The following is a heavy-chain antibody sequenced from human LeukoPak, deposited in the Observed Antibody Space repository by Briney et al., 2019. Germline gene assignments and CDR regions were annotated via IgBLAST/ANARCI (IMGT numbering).Heavy chain of an antibody. CDR3: ARRSGVAVAGAFDY. J-gene: IGHJ4*02. Sequence: GGSLRLSCVASGFTFSTYAMRWVRQAPGKGLEWVSGISGSGDTTYYADSVKGRFTISRDNSKNTLHLQMNSLRAEDTAVYFCARRSGVAVAGAFDYWGQGTLVTVSS. V-gene: IGHV3-23*01. CDR1: GFTFSTYA. CDR2: ISGSGDTT. D-gene: IGHD6-19*01.